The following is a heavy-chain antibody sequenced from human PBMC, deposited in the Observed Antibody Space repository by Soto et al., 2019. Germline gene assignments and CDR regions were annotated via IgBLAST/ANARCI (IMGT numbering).Heavy chain of an antibody. CDR3: ARQGPGRRDY. CDR1: GGSISSSSYY. J-gene: IGHJ4*02. V-gene: IGHV4-39*01. CDR2: IYYSGST. Sequence: PSETLSLTCTVSGGSISSSSYYWGWIRQPPGKGLEWIGSIYYSGSTYYNPSLKSRVTISVDTSKNQFSLKLSSVTAADTAVYYCARQGPGRRDYWGQGTLVTVSS.